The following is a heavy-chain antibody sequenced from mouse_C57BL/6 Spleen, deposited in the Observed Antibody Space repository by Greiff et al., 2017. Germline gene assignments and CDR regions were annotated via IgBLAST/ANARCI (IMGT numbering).Heavy chain of an antibody. Sequence: EVKLMESGPELVKPGASVKMSCKASGYTFTDYNMHWVKQSHGKSLEWIGYINPNNGGTSYNQKFKGKATLTVHKSSSTAKMELRRLTSEDSAVYDCARDTIEADYWGQGTTLTVSS. J-gene: IGHJ2*01. CDR2: INPNNGGT. CDR3: ARDTIEADY. CDR1: GYTFTDYN. V-gene: IGHV1-22*01. D-gene: IGHD2-12*01.